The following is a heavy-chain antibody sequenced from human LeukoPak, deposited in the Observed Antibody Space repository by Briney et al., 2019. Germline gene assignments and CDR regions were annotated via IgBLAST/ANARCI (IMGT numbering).Heavy chain of an antibody. CDR3: ARDPIRYCSSTSCYRWFDP. J-gene: IGHJ5*02. CDR1: GGSFSGYY. D-gene: IGHD2-2*01. CDR2: IYTSGST. Sequence: SETLSLTCAVYGGSFSGYYWSWIRQPPGKGLEWIGRIYTSGSTNYNPSLKSRVTMSVDTSKNQFSLKLSSVTAADTAVYYCARDPIRYCSSTSCYRWFDPWGQGTLVTVSS. V-gene: IGHV4-4*07.